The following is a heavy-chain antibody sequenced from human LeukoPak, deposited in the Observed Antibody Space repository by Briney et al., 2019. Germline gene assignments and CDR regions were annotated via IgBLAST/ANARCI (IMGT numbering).Heavy chain of an antibody. J-gene: IGHJ4*02. CDR2: IWYDGSNK. CDR3: ARDRLEAVSDDDYFDY. D-gene: IGHD5/OR15-5a*01. CDR1: GWTFRSYG. V-gene: IGHV3-33*08. Sequence: QPGRSLRLSCAASGWTFRSYGMHWVRQAPGKGPEWVALIWYDGSNKYYGDSVKGRFTISRDNSKNTVYLQMNSLRAEDTAVYYCARDRLEAVSDDDYFDYWGQGTLVTVSS.